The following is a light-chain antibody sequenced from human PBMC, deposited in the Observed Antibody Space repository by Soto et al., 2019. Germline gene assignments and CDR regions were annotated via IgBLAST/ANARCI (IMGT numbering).Light chain of an antibody. J-gene: IGKJ3*01. Sequence: DIQMTQSPSFVSASVGDRVTITCRASQGISSWLAWYQQKPGQAPKLLNYAASSLQSGVPSRFSGSGSGTHFTLTINSLQPEDFATSYCQQDISFPFTFGPGTKVNVK. CDR2: AAS. CDR1: QGISSW. CDR3: QQDISFPFT. V-gene: IGKV1-12*01.